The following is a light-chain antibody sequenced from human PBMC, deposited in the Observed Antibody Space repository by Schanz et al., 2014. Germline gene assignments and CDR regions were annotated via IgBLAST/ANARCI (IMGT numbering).Light chain of an antibody. CDR3: SSYTSSNTVV. V-gene: IGLV2-14*03. CDR1: SSDVGSYNY. Sequence: QSALTQPASVSGSPGQSITISCTGTSSDVGSYNYVSWYQQHPGKAPKLMIYDVTKRPSGVPDRFSGSKSGNTASLTVSGLQAEDEADYYCSSYTSSNTVVFGGGTKLTVL. J-gene: IGLJ3*02. CDR2: DVT.